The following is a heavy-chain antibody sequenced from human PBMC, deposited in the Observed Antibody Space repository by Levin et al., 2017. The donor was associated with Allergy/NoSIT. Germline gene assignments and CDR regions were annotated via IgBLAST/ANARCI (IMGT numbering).Heavy chain of an antibody. J-gene: IGHJ4*02. CDR2: VFSGGTT. CDR3: ARRDLTGYYDY. D-gene: IGHD3-9*01. V-gene: IGHV4-59*08. CDR1: GGSVSNYY. Sequence: SETLSLTCTVSGGSVSNYYWSWYRQPPGKGLERIGFVFSGGTTKYNPSLESRLSLSMDTSKNQLSLRLTSMTAADTTIYHCARRDLTGYYDYWGQGTLVTVSS.